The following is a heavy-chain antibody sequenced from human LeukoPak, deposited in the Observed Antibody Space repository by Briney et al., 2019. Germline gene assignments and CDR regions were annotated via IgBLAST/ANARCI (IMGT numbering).Heavy chain of an antibody. Sequence: ASVKVSCKASGYTFTSYGISWVRQAPGQGLEWRGWINPNSGGTNYAQKFQGRVTMTRDKSIRTAYMELSRLTSDDTAVYYCARNIWFGESADAFDIWGQGTMVTVSS. J-gene: IGHJ3*02. V-gene: IGHV1-2*02. D-gene: IGHD3-10*01. CDR2: INPNSGGT. CDR3: ARNIWFGESADAFDI. CDR1: GYTFTSYG.